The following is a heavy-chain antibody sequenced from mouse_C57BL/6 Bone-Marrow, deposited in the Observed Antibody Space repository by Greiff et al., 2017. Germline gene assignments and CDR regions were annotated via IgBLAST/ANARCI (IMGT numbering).Heavy chain of an antibody. CDR2: IDPENGDT. CDR3: TTLDYGSAFYV. D-gene: IGHD1-1*01. Sequence: VQLKQSGAELVRPGASVKLSCTASGFNIKDDYMNWVKQRPEQGLEWIGWIDPENGDTEYASKFQGKATITADTSSTTAYLQRSSLTSEVTAVYYSTTLDYGSAFYVSGTGATVTVSS. V-gene: IGHV14-4*01. J-gene: IGHJ1*03. CDR1: GFNIKDDY.